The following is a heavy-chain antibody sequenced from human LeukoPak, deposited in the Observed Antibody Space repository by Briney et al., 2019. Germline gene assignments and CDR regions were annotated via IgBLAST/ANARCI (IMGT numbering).Heavy chain of an antibody. D-gene: IGHD3-22*01. CDR3: AKYYYDGDTYSFDY. J-gene: IGHJ4*02. V-gene: IGHV3-23*01. CDR2: VNGDGSTT. CDR1: GFTFRKYA. Sequence: GGSLRLSCVASGFTFRKYAMSWVRQAPGKGLEWVSSVNGDGSTTYYVDSVKGRFTISRDNSKTTLYLQMNSLSAEDTALYYCAKYYYDGDTYSFDYWGQGTLVTVSS.